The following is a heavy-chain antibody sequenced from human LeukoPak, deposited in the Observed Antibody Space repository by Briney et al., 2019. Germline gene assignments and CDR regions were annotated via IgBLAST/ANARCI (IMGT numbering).Heavy chain of an antibody. CDR2: TYYRSKWYN. V-gene: IGHV6-1*01. CDR3: VGGPGSLLH. Sequence: SQTLSLTCAISGDSVSSNSGAWNWIRQSPSRGLEWLGRTYYRSKWYNGYAVSVKSRITINPDTSKSQFSLHLNSVTPEDTAVYYCVGGPGSLLHWGQGILVTVSS. CDR1: GDSVSSNSGA. J-gene: IGHJ4*02.